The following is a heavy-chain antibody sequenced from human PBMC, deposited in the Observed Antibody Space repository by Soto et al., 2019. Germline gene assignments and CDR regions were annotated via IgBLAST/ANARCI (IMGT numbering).Heavy chain of an antibody. D-gene: IGHD4-17*01. CDR2: IRSKANSYAT. Sequence: GGSLRLSCAASGFTFSGSAMHWVRQASGKGLEWVGRIRSKANSYATAYAASVKGRFTISRDDSKNTAYLQMNSLKTEDTAVYYCTRLYETTVTTFFDYWGQGTLVTVS. V-gene: IGHV3-73*01. CDR1: GFTFSGSA. CDR3: TRLYETTVTTFFDY. J-gene: IGHJ4*02.